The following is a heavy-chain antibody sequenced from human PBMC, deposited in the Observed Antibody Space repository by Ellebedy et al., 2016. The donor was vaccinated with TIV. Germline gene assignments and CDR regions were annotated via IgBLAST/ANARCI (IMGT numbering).Heavy chain of an antibody. CDR2: IVGTGTTT. Sequence: GASLKISXASSEFTFSYYSMNWVRQAAGKGLEWISYIVGTGTTTYYADSVKGRFTISRDNSKNSLFLQMNSLRDDDTAVYYCARRGNYLGDAFDIWGQGAMVIVSS. CDR3: ARRGNYLGDAFDI. J-gene: IGHJ3*02. V-gene: IGHV3-48*02. D-gene: IGHD1-26*01. CDR1: EFTFSYYS.